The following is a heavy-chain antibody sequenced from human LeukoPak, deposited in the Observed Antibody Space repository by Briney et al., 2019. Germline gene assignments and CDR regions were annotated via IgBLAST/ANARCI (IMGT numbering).Heavy chain of an antibody. D-gene: IGHD3-10*01. J-gene: IGHJ4*02. CDR2: ISAYNGNT. CDR3: ARVSAGRAPHYFDY. Sequence: ASVKVSCKASGYTFTSYGISWVRQAPGQGLEWMGWISAYNGNTNYAQKLQGRVTMTTDTSTSTAYMELRSLRSDDTAVYYCARVSAGRAPHYFDYWGQGTLVTVFS. V-gene: IGHV1-18*01. CDR1: GYTFTSYG.